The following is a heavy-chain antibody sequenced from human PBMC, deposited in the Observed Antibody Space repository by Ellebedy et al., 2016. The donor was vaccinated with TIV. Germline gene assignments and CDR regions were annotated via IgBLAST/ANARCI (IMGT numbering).Heavy chain of an antibody. CDR2: INTDGSSP. J-gene: IGHJ4*02. V-gene: IGHV3-74*01. Sequence: PGGSLRLSCVASGFTLSGYYMHWVRQVPGTGLVWVARINTDGSSPNYADSVEGRFTISRDNAKKTLYLEMSGLRVEDTAVYYCARESVRYFDWDSWGQGTLVTV. CDR1: GFTLSGYY. CDR3: ARESVRYFDWDS. D-gene: IGHD3-9*01.